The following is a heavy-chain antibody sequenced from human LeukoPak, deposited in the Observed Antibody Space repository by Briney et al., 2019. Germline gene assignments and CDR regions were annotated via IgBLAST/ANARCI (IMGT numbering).Heavy chain of an antibody. J-gene: IGHJ4*02. V-gene: IGHV3-7*03. CDR3: ARENLGSGTYYFDH. CDR1: GFTFSSYG. Sequence: GRSLRLSCAASGFTFSSYGMHWVRQAPGKGLEWVANIKQDGSEKSYVDSVKGRFTISRDNAKKSLYLQMNSLRAEDTAVYYCARENLGSGTYYFDHWGQGTLVTVSS. D-gene: IGHD3-10*01. CDR2: IKQDGSEK.